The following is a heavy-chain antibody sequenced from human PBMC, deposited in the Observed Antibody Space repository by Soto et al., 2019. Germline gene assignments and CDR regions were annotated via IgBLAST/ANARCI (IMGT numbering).Heavy chain of an antibody. V-gene: IGHV3-21*01. Sequence: EVQLVESGGGLVKPGGSLRLSCAASGFTFSSYSMNWVRQAPGKGLEWVSSISSSSSYIYYADSVKGRFTISRDNAKNSLYLQMNSLRAEDTAVYYCARELHYGDYDYYYYYMDVWGKGTTVTVSS. J-gene: IGHJ6*03. CDR1: GFTFSSYS. D-gene: IGHD4-17*01. CDR2: ISSSSSYI. CDR3: ARELHYGDYDYYYYYMDV.